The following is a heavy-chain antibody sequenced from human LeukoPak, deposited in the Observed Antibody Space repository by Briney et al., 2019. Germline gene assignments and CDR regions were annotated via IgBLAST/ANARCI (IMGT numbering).Heavy chain of an antibody. CDR1: GFTFSTYN. D-gene: IGHD3-10*01. V-gene: IGHV3-48*01. CDR3: ARATPSVSYWFDY. CDR2: ISSGSSTI. Sequence: GGSLRLFCGASGFTFSTYNMNWLRQAPGKGLEWVSYISSGSSTIFYADAVKGRFTISRDIAKPSLYLPMNGLRVEDRGVYYCARATPSVSYWFDYRGQGTLVTVSS. J-gene: IGHJ4*02.